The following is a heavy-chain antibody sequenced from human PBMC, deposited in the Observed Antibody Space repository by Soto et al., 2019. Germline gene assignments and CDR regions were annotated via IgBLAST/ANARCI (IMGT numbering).Heavy chain of an antibody. CDR3: AGPPGIWNDDAFDI. J-gene: IGHJ3*02. CDR1: GFTFSSYG. D-gene: IGHD1-1*01. V-gene: IGHV3-30*03. CDR2: ISYDGSNK. Sequence: GGSLRLSCAASGFTFSSYGMHWVRQAPGKGLEWVAVISYDGSNKYYADSVKGRFTISRDNSKNTLYLQMNSLRAEDTAVYYCAGPPGIWNDDAFDIWGQGTMVTVSS.